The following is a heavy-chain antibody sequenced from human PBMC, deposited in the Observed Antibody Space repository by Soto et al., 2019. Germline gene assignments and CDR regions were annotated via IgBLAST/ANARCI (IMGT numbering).Heavy chain of an antibody. D-gene: IGHD2-15*01. CDR2: IYHSGST. CDR3: ERDELGYCSGGRCYSGTGWFDP. Sequence: SETLSLTCAVSGGSISSSNWWSWVRQPPGKGLEWIGEIYHSGSTNYNPSLKSRVTISVDKSKNQFSLKLSSVTAADTAVYYCERDELGYCSGGRCYSGTGWFDPWGQGNLVTVSS. V-gene: IGHV4-4*02. J-gene: IGHJ5*02. CDR1: GGSISSSNW.